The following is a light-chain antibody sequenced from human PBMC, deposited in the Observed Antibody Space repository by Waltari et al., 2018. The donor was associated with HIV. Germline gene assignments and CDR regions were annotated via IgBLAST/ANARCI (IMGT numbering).Light chain of an antibody. CDR2: SNN. CDR1: SSNIESNT. Sequence: QSVLTQPSSASGTPGQRVAISCSGSSSNIESNTVNWYQQLPGTAPKLLVYSNNQLPSWVPDRISCSKSGTSASLAISGLQSEDEADYYCAAWDDSLNGWVFGGGTKLTVL. J-gene: IGLJ3*02. V-gene: IGLV1-44*01. CDR3: AAWDDSLNGWV.